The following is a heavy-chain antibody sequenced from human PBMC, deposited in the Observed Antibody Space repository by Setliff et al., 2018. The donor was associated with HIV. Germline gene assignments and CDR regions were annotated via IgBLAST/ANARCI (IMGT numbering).Heavy chain of an antibody. V-gene: IGHV4-34*01. J-gene: IGHJ4*02. D-gene: IGHD2-15*01. CDR2: INHSGST. CDR3: ARSGCKGGSCWSHSVMVY. CDR1: GGSFSAYH. Sequence: SETLSLTCAVYGGSFSAYHWSWIRQTPGKGLEWLGEINHSGSTAYNLALESRVSMSIDTSKNQFSLKLTSVTAADSAVYYCARSGCKGGSCWSHSVMVYWGQGALVTVSS.